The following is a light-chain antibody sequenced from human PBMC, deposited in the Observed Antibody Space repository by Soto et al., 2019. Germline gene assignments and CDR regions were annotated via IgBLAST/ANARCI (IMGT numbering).Light chain of an antibody. Sequence: DVQMTQSPSSLSASVGDSVTITCRASQSVFNHLSWFQQRPGKVPKLLIYDASSLHAGVPSRFSGTGYGTDFTLTISTVQPEDSAIYYCHQSSSTPLPFGGGTRVELK. J-gene: IGKJ4*01. V-gene: IGKV1-39*01. CDR1: QSVFNH. CDR3: HQSSSTPLP. CDR2: DAS.